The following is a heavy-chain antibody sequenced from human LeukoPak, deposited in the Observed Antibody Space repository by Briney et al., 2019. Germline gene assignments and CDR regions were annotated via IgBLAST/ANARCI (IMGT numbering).Heavy chain of an antibody. Sequence: PGGSLRLSCAASGFTFSSYWMSWVRQAPGKGLEWVANIKQDGSEKYYVDSVKGRFTISRDNAKNSLYLQMNSLRAEGTAVYYCARERSGYCTNGVCYNWFDPWGQGTLVTVSS. CDR3: ARERSGYCTNGVCYNWFDP. CDR1: GFTFSSYW. J-gene: IGHJ5*02. D-gene: IGHD2-8*01. V-gene: IGHV3-7*01. CDR2: IKQDGSEK.